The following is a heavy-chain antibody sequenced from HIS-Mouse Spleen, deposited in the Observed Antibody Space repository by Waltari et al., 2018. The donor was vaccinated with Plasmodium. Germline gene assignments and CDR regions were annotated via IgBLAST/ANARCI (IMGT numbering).Heavy chain of an antibody. CDR3: ARRGGSYYYFDY. J-gene: IGHJ4*02. Sequence: QLQLQESGPGLVKPSETLSLTCTVSGGSISSSSYYWGWIRQPPGKGLEWIGSIYYCWSTYYNPSLKSRVTISVDTSKNQFSLKLSSVTAADTAVYYCARRGGSYYYFDYWGQGTLVTVSS. CDR1: GGSISSSSYY. CDR2: IYYCWST. D-gene: IGHD1-26*01. V-gene: IGHV4-39*01.